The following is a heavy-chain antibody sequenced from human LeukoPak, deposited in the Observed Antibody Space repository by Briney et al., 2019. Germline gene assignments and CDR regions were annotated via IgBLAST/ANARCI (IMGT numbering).Heavy chain of an antibody. V-gene: IGHV3-49*01. CDR2: IRSKAYGGTT. Sequence: PGGSLRLSCTASGFTFGDYAMSWFRQAPGKGLEWVGFIRSKAYGGTTEYAASVKGRFTISRDGSKSIAYLQMNGLKTEDTAVYYCTRVAYSSGWYIGYYFDYWGQGTLVTVSS. J-gene: IGHJ4*02. CDR3: TRVAYSSGWYIGYYFDY. CDR1: GFTFGDYA. D-gene: IGHD6-19*01.